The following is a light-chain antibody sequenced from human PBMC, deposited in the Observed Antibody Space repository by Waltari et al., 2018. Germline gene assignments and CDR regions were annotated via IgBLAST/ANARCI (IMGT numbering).Light chain of an antibody. CDR2: DVS. CDR3: SSYTTSATWV. J-gene: IGLJ3*02. CDR1: NSDVGAYQY. V-gene: IGLV2-14*03. Sequence: QSALTQPASVSGSPGQSITISCTGTNSDVGAYQYVSWYQQNPGQAPKLIIFDVSRGPSGVSYGFSGSKSGSTASLTISGLQAGDEADYYCSSYTTSATWVFGGGTRVAVL.